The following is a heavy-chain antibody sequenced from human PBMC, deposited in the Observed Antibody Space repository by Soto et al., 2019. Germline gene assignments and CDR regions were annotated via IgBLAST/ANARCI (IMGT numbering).Heavy chain of an antibody. V-gene: IGHV3-23*01. CDR3: AKDFDYDPLYYMDV. CDR1: GFTFSRYA. Sequence: PGGSLRLSCAASGFTFSRYAMSWVRQAPGKGLEWVSAISGSGGSTYYADSVKGRFTISRDNSKNTLYLQMNSLRAEDTAVYYCAKDFDYDPLYYMDVWGKGTTVTVSS. D-gene: IGHD3-16*01. CDR2: ISGSGGST. J-gene: IGHJ6*03.